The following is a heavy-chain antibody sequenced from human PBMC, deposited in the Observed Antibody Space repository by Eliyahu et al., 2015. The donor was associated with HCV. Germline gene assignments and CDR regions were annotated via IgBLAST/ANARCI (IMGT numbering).Heavy chain of an antibody. J-gene: IGHJ1*01. CDR1: GFXFSDYX. V-gene: IGHV3-11*01. D-gene: IGHD3-10*01. Sequence: QVQLVESGGGLVKPGGSLRLSCXXSGFXFSDYXXSWIRQAPGKGXEWVSYISSIGGTVYYADSVKGRFTISRDNAKNSLFLQMNSLRAEDTAIYYCATYMVRGVIGTKSSYFQHWGQGTLVTVSS. CDR2: ISSIGGTV. CDR3: ATYMVRGVIGTKSSYFQH.